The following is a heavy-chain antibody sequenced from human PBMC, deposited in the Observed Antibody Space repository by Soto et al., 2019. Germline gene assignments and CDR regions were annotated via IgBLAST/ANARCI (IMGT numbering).Heavy chain of an antibody. D-gene: IGHD4-17*01. CDR1: GASISTLTYN. CDR3: ARHTMTAVTTFDH. CDR2: IYYSGSP. Sequence: QLQLQESGPGLVKPSETLSLTCTVSGASISTLTYNWGGIRQPPGKGLEWIGNIYYSGSPYYNPSLKSLFTISVDTSKNQFSLRLRSVTAADTAPYLCARHTMTAVTTFDHWGQGTLVTVSS. J-gene: IGHJ4*02. V-gene: IGHV4-39*01.